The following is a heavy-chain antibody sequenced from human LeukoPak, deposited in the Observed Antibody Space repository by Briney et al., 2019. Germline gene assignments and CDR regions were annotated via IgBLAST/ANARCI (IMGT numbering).Heavy chain of an antibody. Sequence: PSETLSLTCTLSGASISSYYWSWIRQPPGKGLEWIGYINDSGTTDYNPSLRSRVTISVDTSQNQFSLKLSSVTAADTAFYFCARDRQGYCSGGSCSTFAHWGQGALVTVSS. CDR3: ARDRQGYCSGGSCSTFAH. V-gene: IGHV4-59*01. J-gene: IGHJ4*02. D-gene: IGHD2-15*01. CDR2: INDSGTT. CDR1: GASISSYY.